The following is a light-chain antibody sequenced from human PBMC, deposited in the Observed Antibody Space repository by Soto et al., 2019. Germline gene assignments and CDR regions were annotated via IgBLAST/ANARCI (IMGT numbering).Light chain of an antibody. CDR1: SSDVGGYNY. Sequence: QSVLTQPASVSGSPGQSITISCTGTSSDVGGYNYVSWYQQHPGKAPKLMIYDVSNRPSGVSNRFSGSKSGNTASLTISGLQAEDEADYCCSSYTSSSTLGVFGGGTQLTVL. CDR2: DVS. CDR3: SSYTSSSTLGV. J-gene: IGLJ7*01. V-gene: IGLV2-14*01.